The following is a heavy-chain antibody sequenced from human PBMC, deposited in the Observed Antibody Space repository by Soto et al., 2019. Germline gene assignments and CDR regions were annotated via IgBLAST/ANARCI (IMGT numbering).Heavy chain of an antibody. CDR2: ISGSGGST. Sequence: EVQLLESGGGLVQPGGSLRLSCAASGFTFSSYAMSWVRQAPGKGLEWVSAISGSGGSTYYADSVKGRFTISRDNSKNPLYLQMNRLRAEDTAVYYCAKDLLGVGATDWGQGTLVTVSS. CDR3: AKDLLGVGATD. J-gene: IGHJ4*02. D-gene: IGHD1-26*01. V-gene: IGHV3-23*01. CDR1: GFTFSSYA.